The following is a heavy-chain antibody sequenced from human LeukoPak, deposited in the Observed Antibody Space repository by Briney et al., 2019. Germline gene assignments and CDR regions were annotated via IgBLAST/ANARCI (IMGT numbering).Heavy chain of an antibody. CDR1: GFTFSSYW. V-gene: IGHV3-48*04. J-gene: IGHJ4*02. D-gene: IGHD1-1*01. CDR2: ISSSGSTI. CDR3: ARIGTGTTLREFDY. Sequence: PGGSLRLSCAASGFTFSSYWMHWVRQAPGKGLEWVSYISSSGSTIYYADSVKGRFTISRDNAKNSLYLQMNSLRAEDTAVYYCARIGTGTTLREFDYWGQGTLVTVSS.